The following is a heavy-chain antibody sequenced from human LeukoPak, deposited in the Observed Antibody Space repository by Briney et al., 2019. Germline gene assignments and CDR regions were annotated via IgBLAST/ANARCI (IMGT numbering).Heavy chain of an antibody. CDR1: GGSISSYY. CDR2: IYTSAST. D-gene: IGHD1-1*01. V-gene: IGHV4-4*09. J-gene: IGHJ6*03. Sequence: SETLSLTCTVSGGSISSYYWSWIRQPPGKGLEWIGYIYTSASTNYNPSLKSRVTISVDTSKNQFSLKLNSVTAADTAVYYCARHNNYYYYMDVWGKGTTVTVSS. CDR3: ARHNNYYYYMDV.